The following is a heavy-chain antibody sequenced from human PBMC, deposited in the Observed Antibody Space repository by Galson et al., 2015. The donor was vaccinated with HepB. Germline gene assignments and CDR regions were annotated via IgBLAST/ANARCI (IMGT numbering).Heavy chain of an antibody. D-gene: IGHD1-26*01. J-gene: IGHJ4*02. CDR3: ARDRAFSGTPQHRGGYFDY. CDR2: IIPIFGIA. CDR1: GGTFSSYA. Sequence: SVKVSCKASGGTFSSYAISWVRQAPGQGLEWMGGIIPIFGIANYAQKFQGRVTITADESTSTAYMELSSLRSEDTAVYYCARDRAFSGTPQHRGGYFDYWGQGTLVTVSS. V-gene: IGHV1-69*13.